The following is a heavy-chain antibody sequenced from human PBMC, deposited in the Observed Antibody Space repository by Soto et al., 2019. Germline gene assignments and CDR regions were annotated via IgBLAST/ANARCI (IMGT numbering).Heavy chain of an antibody. CDR3: TTLTYYDYVWGSYRAVFDY. Sequence: EVQLVESGGGLVKPGGSLRLSCAASGFTFSNAWMNWVRQAPGKGLEWVGRIKSKTDGGTTDYAAPVKGRFTISRDDSKNTLYLQMNSLKTEDIAVYYCTTLTYYDYVWGSYRAVFDYWGQGTLVTVSS. CDR1: GFTFSNAW. CDR2: IKSKTDGGTT. J-gene: IGHJ4*02. D-gene: IGHD3-16*02. V-gene: IGHV3-15*07.